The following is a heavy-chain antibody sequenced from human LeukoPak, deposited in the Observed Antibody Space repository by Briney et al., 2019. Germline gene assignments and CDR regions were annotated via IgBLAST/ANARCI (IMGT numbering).Heavy chain of an antibody. CDR1: GYTFTSYG. CDR2: ISAYNGNT. CDR3: ARGRVCSSTSCFNWFDP. Sequence: GASVKVSCKASGYTFTSYGISWVRQAPGQGLEWMGWISAYNGNTNYAQKLQGRVTMTTDTSTSTAYMELRSLRSDDTAVYYCARGRVCSSTSCFNWFDPWGKGTLVTVSS. V-gene: IGHV1-18*01. D-gene: IGHD2-2*01. J-gene: IGHJ5*02.